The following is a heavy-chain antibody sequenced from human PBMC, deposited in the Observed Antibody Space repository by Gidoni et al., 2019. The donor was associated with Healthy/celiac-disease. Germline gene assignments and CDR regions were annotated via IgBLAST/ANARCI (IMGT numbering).Heavy chain of an antibody. CDR1: GFTFSSYA. J-gene: IGHJ4*02. CDR3: AKAYYYGSGSYVNY. CDR2: ISGSGGST. Sequence: EVQLLESGGGLVQPGGSLRLSCAASGFTFSSYAMSWVRQAPGKGLGWVSAISGSGGSTYYADSVKGRFTISRDNSKNTLYLQMNSLRAEDTAVYYCAKAYYYGSGSYVNYWGQGTLVTVSS. V-gene: IGHV3-23*01. D-gene: IGHD3-10*01.